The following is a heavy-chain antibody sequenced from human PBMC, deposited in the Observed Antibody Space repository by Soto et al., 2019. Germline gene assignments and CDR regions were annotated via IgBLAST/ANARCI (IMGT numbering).Heavy chain of an antibody. CDR1: GFTFSSYA. V-gene: IGHV3-23*01. D-gene: IGHD6-25*01. Sequence: GGSLRLSCAASGFTFSSYAMSWVRQAPGKGLEWVSAISGSGGSTYYADSVKGRFTISRGNSKNTLYLQMNSLGAEDTAVYYCATSRDADYGMDVWGRGTTVTVSS. J-gene: IGHJ6*02. CDR3: ATSRDADYGMDV. CDR2: ISGSGGST.